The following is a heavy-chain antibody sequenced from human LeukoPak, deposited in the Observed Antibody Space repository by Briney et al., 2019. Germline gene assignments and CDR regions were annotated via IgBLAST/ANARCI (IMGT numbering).Heavy chain of an antibody. CDR1: GFTFSSYG. Sequence: GTLRLSCAASGFTFSSYGMSWVRQAPGKVLEWVANIRRDGSETHYVDSVMGRFTISRDNAKNSLYLQMNSLRAEDTAVYYCARDQHYYDSSGYYYAHDAFDIWGQGTMVTVSS. V-gene: IGHV3-7*01. CDR3: ARDQHYYDSSGYYYAHDAFDI. J-gene: IGHJ3*02. CDR2: IRRDGSET. D-gene: IGHD3-22*01.